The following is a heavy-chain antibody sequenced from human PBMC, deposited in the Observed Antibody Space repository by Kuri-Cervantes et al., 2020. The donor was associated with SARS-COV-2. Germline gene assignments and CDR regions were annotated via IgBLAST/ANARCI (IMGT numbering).Heavy chain of an antibody. V-gene: IGHV3-23*01. D-gene: IGHD3-3*01. CDR3: AKAFYDFWSGYENGEDYYYGMDV. CDR1: GFTFSSYA. CDR2: ISGSGGST. Sequence: GGSLRLSCAASGFTFSSYAMSWVRQAPGKGLEWVSAISGSGGSTYYADSVKGRFTISRDNSKNTLYLQMNSLRAEDTAVYYCAKAFYDFWSGYENGEDYYYGMDVWGQGTTVTVSS. J-gene: IGHJ6*02.